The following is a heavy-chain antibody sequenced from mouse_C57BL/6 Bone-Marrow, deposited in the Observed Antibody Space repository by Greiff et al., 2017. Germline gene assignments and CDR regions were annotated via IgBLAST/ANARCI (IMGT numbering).Heavy chain of an antibody. CDR1: GYTFTSYW. CDR3: ARRTVVAPDAMDD. D-gene: IGHD1-1*01. Sequence: QVQLKQPGAELVKPGASVKLSCKASGYTFTSYWMHWVKQRPGQGLEWIGMIHPNSGSTNYNEKFKSKATLTVDKSSSTAYMQLSSLTSEDSAVYYCARRTVVAPDAMDDWGQGTSVTVSS. J-gene: IGHJ4*01. CDR2: IHPNSGST. V-gene: IGHV1-64*01.